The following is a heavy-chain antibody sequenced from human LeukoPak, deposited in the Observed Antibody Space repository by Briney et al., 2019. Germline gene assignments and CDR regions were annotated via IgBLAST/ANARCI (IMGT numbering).Heavy chain of an antibody. D-gene: IGHD5-24*01. CDR1: GGTFSSYA. CDR3: ARTQEEMATIKGFDY. V-gene: IGHV1-69*05. Sequence: ASVKVSCKASGGTFSSYAISWVRQAPGQGLEWMGGIIPIFGTANYAQKFQGRVTITTDESTSTAYMELSSLRSEDTAVYYCARTQEEMATIKGFDYWGQGTLVTVSS. J-gene: IGHJ4*02. CDR2: IIPIFGTA.